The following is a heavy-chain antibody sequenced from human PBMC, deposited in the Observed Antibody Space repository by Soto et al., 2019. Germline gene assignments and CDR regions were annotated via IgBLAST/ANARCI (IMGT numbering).Heavy chain of an antibody. CDR2: INHSGST. Sequence: PSETLSLTCAVYGGSFSGYYWSWIRQPPGKGLEWIGEINHSGSTNYNPSLKSRVTISVDTSKNQFSLKLSSVTAADTAVYYCARVSGATRGFLKRDRPYYYYGMDVWGQGTTVTVSS. D-gene: IGHD1-26*01. J-gene: IGHJ6*02. V-gene: IGHV4-34*01. CDR3: ARVSGATRGFLKRDRPYYYYGMDV. CDR1: GGSFSGYY.